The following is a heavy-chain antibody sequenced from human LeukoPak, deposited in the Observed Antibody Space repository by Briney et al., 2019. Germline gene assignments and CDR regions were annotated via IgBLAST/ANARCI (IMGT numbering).Heavy chain of an antibody. D-gene: IGHD4-17*01. Sequence: PGGSLRLSCAASGFTFSSYSMNWVRQAPGKGLEWVSSISSSSSYIYYADSVKGRFTISRDNAKNSLYLQMNSLRAEDTAVYYCARAHGDYFPPGYWGQGTLVTVSS. V-gene: IGHV3-21*01. CDR3: ARAHGDYFPPGY. CDR1: GFTFSSYS. CDR2: ISSSSSYI. J-gene: IGHJ4*02.